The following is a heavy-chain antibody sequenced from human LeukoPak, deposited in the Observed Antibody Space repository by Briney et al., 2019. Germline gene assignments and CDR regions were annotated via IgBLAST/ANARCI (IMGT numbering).Heavy chain of an antibody. Sequence: GASVKVSCKASGYTFTGYYMHWVRQAPGQGLEWMGWINPNSGGTNYAQKFQGRVTMTRDTSISTAYMELSRLRSDDTAVYYCASTPEDYYYYYYMDVWGKGTTVTVSS. V-gene: IGHV1-2*02. J-gene: IGHJ6*03. CDR3: ASTPEDYYYYYYMDV. D-gene: IGHD1-14*01. CDR2: INPNSGGT. CDR1: GYTFTGYY.